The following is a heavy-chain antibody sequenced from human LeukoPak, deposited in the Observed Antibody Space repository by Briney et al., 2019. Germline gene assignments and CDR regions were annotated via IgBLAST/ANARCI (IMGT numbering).Heavy chain of an antibody. CDR2: IWYDGSNK. V-gene: IGHV3-33*01. Sequence: GGSLRLSRAASGFTFSSYGMHWVRQAPGKGLEWVAVIWYDGSNKYYADSVKGRFTISRDNSKNTLYLQMNSLRAEDTAVYYCARDRAMPGYGMDVWGQGTTVTVSS. D-gene: IGHD2-2*01. CDR3: ARDRAMPGYGMDV. CDR1: GFTFSSYG. J-gene: IGHJ6*02.